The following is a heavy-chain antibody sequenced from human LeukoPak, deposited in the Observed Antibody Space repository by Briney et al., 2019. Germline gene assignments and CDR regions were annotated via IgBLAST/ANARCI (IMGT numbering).Heavy chain of an antibody. CDR2: ISSSSYT. CDR3: ASHCSGGITLGQACAGQGR. Sequence: GGSLRLSCAASGFTFSDYYMSWTRQAPGKGLEWVSYISSSSYTNYADSVKGRFTSSRDNAKNSLYLQMNSLRAEDTAMYYCASHCSGGITLGQACAGQGRWGQGTLVTVSS. J-gene: IGHJ4*02. CDR1: GFTFSDYY. D-gene: IGHD2-15*01. V-gene: IGHV3-11*03.